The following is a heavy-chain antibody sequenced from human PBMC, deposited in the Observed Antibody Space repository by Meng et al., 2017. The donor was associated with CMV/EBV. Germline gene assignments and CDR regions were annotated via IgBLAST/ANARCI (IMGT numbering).Heavy chain of an antibody. V-gene: IGHV3-53*01. D-gene: IGHD6-6*01. CDR3: ARVLHSSSAYGMDV. CDR1: RFTVTSNY. Sequence: GGSLRLSCAASRFTVTSNYMSWVRQAPGKGLEWVSVIYSGGSAYFADSVKGRFTISRDNSKNTVFLQMNSLRAEDTAVYYCARVLHSSSAYGMDVWGQGTTVTVSS. J-gene: IGHJ6*02. CDR2: IYSGGSA.